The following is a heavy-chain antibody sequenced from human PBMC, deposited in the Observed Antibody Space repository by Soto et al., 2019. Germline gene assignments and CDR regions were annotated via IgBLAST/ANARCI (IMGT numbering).Heavy chain of an antibody. J-gene: IGHJ4*02. CDR3: AKRRGAGGHFDY. CDR2: VSIGGST. V-gene: IGHV3-23*01. Sequence: DVQLLESGGGLVQPEGSLRLSCAASGFTFSSYARGWVRQGPGKGREGVAVVSIGGSTHYADSVRGRFTISRDNSKNTLSLQMNSLTAEDTAVYFCAKRRGAGGHFDYWGQGALVTVSS. CDR1: GFTFSSYA. D-gene: IGHD2-15*01.